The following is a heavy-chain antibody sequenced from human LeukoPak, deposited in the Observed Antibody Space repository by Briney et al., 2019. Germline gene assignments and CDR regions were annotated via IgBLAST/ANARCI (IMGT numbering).Heavy chain of an antibody. V-gene: IGHV4-34*01. D-gene: IGHD6-19*01. Sequence: NPGGSLRLSCAASGFTVSSNYMSWIRQPPGKGLEWIGEINHSGSTNYNPSLKSRVTISVDTSKNQFSLKLSSVTAADTAVYYCARGPVAGNYWGQGTLVTVSS. CDR3: ARGPVAGNY. CDR1: GFTVSSNY. CDR2: INHSGST. J-gene: IGHJ4*02.